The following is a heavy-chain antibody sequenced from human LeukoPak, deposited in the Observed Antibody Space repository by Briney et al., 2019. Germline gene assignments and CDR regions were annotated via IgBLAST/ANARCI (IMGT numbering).Heavy chain of an antibody. V-gene: IGHV1-2*02. Sequence: ASVKVSCKASGYTFTGYYMHWVRQAPGQGLEWMGWINPNSGGTNYAQKFQGRVTMTRDTSISTAYMELSRLRSDDTAVYYCARAVDTAMEGYIDVWGKGTTVTVSS. CDR3: ARAVDTAMEGYIDV. CDR2: INPNSGGT. CDR1: GYTFTGYY. J-gene: IGHJ6*03. D-gene: IGHD5-18*01.